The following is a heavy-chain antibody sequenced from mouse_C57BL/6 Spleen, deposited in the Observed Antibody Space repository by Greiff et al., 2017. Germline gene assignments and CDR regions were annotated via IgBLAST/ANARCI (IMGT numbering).Heavy chain of an antibody. Sequence: VQLQQSGPELVKPGASVKIPCKASGYTFTDYNMDWVKQSHGKSLEWIGDINPNNVGTIYNQKFKGKATLTVDKSSSTAYMELRSLTSEDTAVYYCARDGNYFYAMDYWGQGTSVTVSS. CDR2: INPNNVGT. V-gene: IGHV1-18*01. CDR1: GYTFTDYN. D-gene: IGHD2-1*01. CDR3: ARDGNYFYAMDY. J-gene: IGHJ4*01.